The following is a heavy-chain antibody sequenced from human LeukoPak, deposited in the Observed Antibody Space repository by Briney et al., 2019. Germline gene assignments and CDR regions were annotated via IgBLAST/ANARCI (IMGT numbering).Heavy chain of an antibody. D-gene: IGHD6-13*01. Sequence: ASVKVSCKASGYTFTSYGISWVRQAPGQGLEWMGWISAYNGNTNYAQKLQGRVTMTTDTSTSTAYMELRSLRSDDTAVYYCARDSLGAAAAGQDFDYWGQGTLVTVSS. CDR3: ARDSLGAAAAGQDFDY. J-gene: IGHJ4*02. CDR1: GYTFTSYG. CDR2: ISAYNGNT. V-gene: IGHV1-18*01.